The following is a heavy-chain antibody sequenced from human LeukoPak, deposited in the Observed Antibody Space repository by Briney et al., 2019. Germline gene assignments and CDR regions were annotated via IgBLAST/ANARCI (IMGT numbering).Heavy chain of an antibody. CDR3: ARERAGL. Sequence: SETLSLTCAVYGGSFSDYYWSWIRQPPGKGLEWIGEINHSGNTNYNPSLKSRVTISIDTSKNQFSLRLSSATAADTAVYYCARERAGLWGQGTLVTVSS. CDR2: INHSGNT. V-gene: IGHV4-34*01. D-gene: IGHD6-19*01. CDR1: GGSFSDYY. J-gene: IGHJ4*02.